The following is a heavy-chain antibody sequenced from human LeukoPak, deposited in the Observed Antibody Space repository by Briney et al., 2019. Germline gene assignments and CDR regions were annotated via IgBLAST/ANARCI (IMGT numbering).Heavy chain of an antibody. J-gene: IGHJ1*01. Sequence: SETLSLTCTVSGGSISSYYWSWIRQPAGKGLEWIGYIHYSGATNYNPSLKSRVTMSVDTSKDQFSLKLSSVNAADTAMYYCARHRSPLESFHHWGQGTLVTVSS. CDR2: IHYSGAT. CDR1: GGSISSYY. V-gene: IGHV4-59*08. D-gene: IGHD3-3*01. CDR3: ARHRSPLESFHH.